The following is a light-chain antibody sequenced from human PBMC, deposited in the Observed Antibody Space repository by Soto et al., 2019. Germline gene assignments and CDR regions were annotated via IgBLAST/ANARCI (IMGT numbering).Light chain of an antibody. J-gene: IGLJ1*01. CDR2: DVS. V-gene: IGLV2-14*01. CDR1: SSDVGGYNY. Sequence: QSVLTQPASVSGSPGQWITISCTGTSSDVGGYNYVSWYQQHPGKAPKLMIYDVSNRPSGVSNRFSGSKSGNTASLTISGLQAEDEADYYCSSYTSSSTLRVFGTGTKLTVL. CDR3: SSYTSSSTLRV.